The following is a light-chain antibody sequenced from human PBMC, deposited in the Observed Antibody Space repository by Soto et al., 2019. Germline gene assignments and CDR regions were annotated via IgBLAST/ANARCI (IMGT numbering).Light chain of an antibody. J-gene: IGKJ5*01. CDR3: QQYSDHWT. Sequence: DIQMTQSPSTLSASVGDRVTITCRASQTFSDWLAWYQQKPGEAPRLLISDASSLQSGVPSRLSGSGSGTEFTLTISSLQPDDFATYYCQQYSDHWTFGQGTRLEIK. V-gene: IGKV1-5*01. CDR1: QTFSDW. CDR2: DAS.